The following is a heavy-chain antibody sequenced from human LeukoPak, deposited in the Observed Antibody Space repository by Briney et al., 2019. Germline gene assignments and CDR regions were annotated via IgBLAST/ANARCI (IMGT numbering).Heavy chain of an antibody. D-gene: IGHD2-21*02. CDR1: GGSISSYY. J-gene: IGHJ3*02. V-gene: IGHV4-59*01. Sequence: PSETLSLTCTVSGGSISSYYWSWIRQPPGKGLEWIGYIYYSGSTNYNPSLKSRVTISVDTSKNQFCLKLRSVTAADTAVYYCAREPYYGGDCYPHGAFDIWGQGTMVTVSS. CDR2: IYYSGST. CDR3: AREPYYGGDCYPHGAFDI.